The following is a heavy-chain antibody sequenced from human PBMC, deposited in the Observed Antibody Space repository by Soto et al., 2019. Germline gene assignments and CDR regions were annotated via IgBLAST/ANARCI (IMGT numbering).Heavy chain of an antibody. V-gene: IGHV4-4*02. D-gene: IGHD6-19*01. CDR1: GGSIRSSHW. CDR3: ARDKATVAGYNLYDP. Sequence: QVQLLESGPGLVKPSETLSLICTVSGGSIRSSHWWSWVRQPPGKGLERIGEIYHSGSTNLDPSLKSRVTLSVDKSKNQFSLKLTTVTAAATAVYYCARDKATVAGYNLYDPWGQGILVTVSS. CDR2: IYHSGST. J-gene: IGHJ5*02.